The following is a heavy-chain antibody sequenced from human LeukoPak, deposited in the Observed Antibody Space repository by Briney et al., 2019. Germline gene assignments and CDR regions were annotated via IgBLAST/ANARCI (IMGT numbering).Heavy chain of an antibody. CDR3: ARGVDEGAFDI. CDR2: IYSGGST. CDR1: GFTVSSNY. V-gene: IGHV3-53*01. Sequence: GGSLRLSCAASGFTVSSNYMSWVRQAPGKGREWVSVIYSGGSTYYADSVKGRFTISRDNSKNTRYRQMNSLRAEDTAVYYCARGVDEGAFDIWGQGTMVTVSS. J-gene: IGHJ3*02.